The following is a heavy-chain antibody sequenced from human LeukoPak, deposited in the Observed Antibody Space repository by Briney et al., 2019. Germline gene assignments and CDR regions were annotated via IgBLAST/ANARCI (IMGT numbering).Heavy chain of an antibody. V-gene: IGHV4-34*01. J-gene: IGHJ6*03. CDR3: ARQPSSLRRYYYYYMDV. D-gene: IGHD6-13*01. Sequence: SETLSLTCAVYGGSFSGYYWSWIRQPPGKGLEWIGEINHSGSTNYNPSLKRRVTISVDTSKNQFSLKLSSVTAADTAVYYCARQPSSLRRYYYYYMDVWGKGTTVTVSS. CDR2: INHSGST. CDR1: GGSFSGYY.